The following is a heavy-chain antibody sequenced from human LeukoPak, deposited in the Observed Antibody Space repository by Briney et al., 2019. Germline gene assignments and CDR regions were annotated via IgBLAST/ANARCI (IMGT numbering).Heavy chain of an antibody. D-gene: IGHD3-22*01. CDR1: GFTFSSYA. CDR3: ARGSYYDSSGSFYFDY. V-gene: IGHV3-23*01. Sequence: GGSLRLSCAASGFTFSSYAMSWVRQAPGKGLEWVSGISGSGDNTYYADSVKGRYTISRDNSKNTLYVQVNSLGTEDTAAYYCARGSYYDSSGSFYFDYWGQGTLVTVSS. J-gene: IGHJ4*02. CDR2: ISGSGDNT.